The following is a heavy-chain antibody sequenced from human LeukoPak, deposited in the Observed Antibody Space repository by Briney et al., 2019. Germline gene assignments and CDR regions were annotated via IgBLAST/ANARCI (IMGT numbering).Heavy chain of an antibody. V-gene: IGHV4-59*01. J-gene: IGHJ4*02. CDR3: ALYYDSSEGGYYFDY. CDR1: GGSISSYY. Sequence: SETLSLTCTVSGGSISSYYWSWIRQPPGKGLEWIGYIYYSGSTNYNPSLKSRVTISVDTSKNQFSLKLSSVTAADTAVYYCALYYDSSEGGYYFDYWGQGTLVTVSS. CDR2: IYYSGST. D-gene: IGHD3-22*01.